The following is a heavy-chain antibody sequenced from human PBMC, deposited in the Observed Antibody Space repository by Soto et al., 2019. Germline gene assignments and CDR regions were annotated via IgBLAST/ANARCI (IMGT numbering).Heavy chain of an antibody. CDR2: XKXXXSXK. D-gene: IGHD4-17*01. CDR3: ARDPDYGDYQNFDY. J-gene: IGHJ4*02. V-gene: IGHV3-7*01. CDR1: GFTFSSYW. Sequence: GGSLRLSCAASGFTFSSYWMSWVRQAPGKALEWVXNXKXXXSXKXXXDXXXXRFTISRDNAKNSLYLQMKSLRAEDTAVYYCARDPDYGDYQNFDYWGQGTLVTVSS.